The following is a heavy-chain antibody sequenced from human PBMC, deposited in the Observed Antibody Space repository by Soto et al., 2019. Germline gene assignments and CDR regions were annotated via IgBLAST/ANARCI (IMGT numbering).Heavy chain of an antibody. CDR1: GYTFTSYY. CDR3: ARSLSYGSVDS. CDR2: INPSGGST. V-gene: IGHV1-46*01. J-gene: IGHJ4*02. D-gene: IGHD5-18*01. Sequence: QVQLVQSGAEVKKPGASVKVSCKASGYTFTSYYMHWVRQAPGQGLEWMGIINPSGGSTSYAQKFHGRVTMTRDTSTSPVYMELSSLGAEDTAVYYCARSLSYGSVDSWGQGTLVTVSS.